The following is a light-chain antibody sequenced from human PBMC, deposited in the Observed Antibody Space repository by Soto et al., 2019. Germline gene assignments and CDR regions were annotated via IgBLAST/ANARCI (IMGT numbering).Light chain of an antibody. Sequence: EIVLTQSPGTLSFSPGERATLSCRASQSISSTSLAWYQQKPGQAPRLLIYGASNRATGIPDRFSGSGSGADFTLTINRLEPEDFAVYYCHHFDSTPPWTFGQGTKVEI. CDR3: HHFDSTPPWT. CDR1: QSISSTS. J-gene: IGKJ1*01. V-gene: IGKV3-20*01. CDR2: GAS.